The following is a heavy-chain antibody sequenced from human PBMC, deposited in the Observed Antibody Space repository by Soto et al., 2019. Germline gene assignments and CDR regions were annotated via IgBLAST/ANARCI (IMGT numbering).Heavy chain of an antibody. CDR1: GGSLRSGGYY. CDR2: INYIGST. J-gene: IGHJ4*02. CDR3: ARRKHSVVLPSASRFSFDH. V-gene: IGHV4-31*03. D-gene: IGHD1-26*01. Sequence: PSETLSLTCTVSGGSLRSGGYYWTWIRQHPGKGLEWIGYINYIGSTYYNPSLKRRVSISVDTSKNQFSLNLCSVTAADTAVYFCARRKHSVVLPSASRFSFDHWGQGSLVTVSS.